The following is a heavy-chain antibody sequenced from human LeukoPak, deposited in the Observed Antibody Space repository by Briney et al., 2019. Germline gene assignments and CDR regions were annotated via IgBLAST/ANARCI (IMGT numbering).Heavy chain of an antibody. CDR2: MKSDGST. D-gene: IGHD3-22*01. V-gene: IGHV3-74*01. J-gene: IGHJ1*01. Sequence: GGSLRLSCAASGFTFSRYWMHWVRQAPEKGLVCVSRMKSDGSTNYADSVKGRFTISRDNAKNTVSLQMHSLRAEDTGVYYCARAPAEIDGHYPEYFRHWGQGTLVTVFS. CDR3: ARAPAEIDGHYPEYFRH. CDR1: GFTFSRYW.